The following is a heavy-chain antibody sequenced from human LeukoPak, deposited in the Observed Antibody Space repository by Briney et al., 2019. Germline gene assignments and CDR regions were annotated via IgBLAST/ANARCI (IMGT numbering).Heavy chain of an antibody. Sequence: SETLSLTCAVSGYSISSGYYWGWIRQPPGKGLEWIGSIYHGGSTYYNPSLKSRVTISVDTSKNQFSLKLSSVTAADTAVYYCARRERITIFGVVIIGVIDYWGQGTLVTVSS. V-gene: IGHV4-38-2*01. CDR2: IYHGGST. J-gene: IGHJ4*02. CDR3: ARRERITIFGVVIIGVIDY. CDR1: GYSISSGYY. D-gene: IGHD3-3*01.